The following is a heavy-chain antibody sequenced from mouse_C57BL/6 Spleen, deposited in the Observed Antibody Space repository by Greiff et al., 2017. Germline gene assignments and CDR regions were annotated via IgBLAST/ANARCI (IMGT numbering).Heavy chain of an antibody. CDR1: GFTFSDYG. V-gene: IGHV5-17*01. CDR2: ISSGSSTI. D-gene: IGHD2-4*01. J-gene: IGHJ3*01. CDR3: ARNYYDYAPWFAY. Sequence: EVKLVESGGGLVKPGGSLKLSCAASGFTFSDYGMHWVRQAPEKGLEWVAYISSGSSTIYYADTVKGRFTISRDNAKNTLFLQMTSLRSEDTAMYYCARNYYDYAPWFAYWGQGTLVTVSA.